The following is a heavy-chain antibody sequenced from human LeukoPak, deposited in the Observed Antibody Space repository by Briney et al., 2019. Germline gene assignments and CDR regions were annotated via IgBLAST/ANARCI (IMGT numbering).Heavy chain of an antibody. V-gene: IGHV4-34*01. CDR2: INHSGST. Sequence: SETLSLTCAVYGGPFSGYYWSWIRQPPGKGLEWIGEINHSGSTNYNPSLKSRVTISVDTSKNQFSLKLSSVTAADTAVYYCARVGYCSSTSCYRLKYFDYWGQGTLVTVSS. CDR1: GGPFSGYY. J-gene: IGHJ4*02. CDR3: ARVGYCSSTSCYRLKYFDY. D-gene: IGHD2-2*01.